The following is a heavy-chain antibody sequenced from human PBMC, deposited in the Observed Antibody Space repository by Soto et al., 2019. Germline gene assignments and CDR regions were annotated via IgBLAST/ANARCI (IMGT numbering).Heavy chain of an antibody. CDR3: ARNVNSGLDY. CDR1: GYTFTTYY. D-gene: IGHD1-26*01. J-gene: IGHJ4*02. V-gene: IGHV1-46*01. CDR2: INPTGGST. Sequence: VNVYCKASGYTFTTYYLHWVRQAPGQGLEWMGMINPTGGSTSYAHKFQGRVTMTRDTSTSTVYMELSSLRSDDTAMYYCARNVNSGLDYWGQGTLVTVSS.